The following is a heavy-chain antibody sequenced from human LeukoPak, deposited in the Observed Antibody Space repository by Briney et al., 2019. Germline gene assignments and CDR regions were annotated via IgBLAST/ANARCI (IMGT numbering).Heavy chain of an antibody. Sequence: GGSLRLSCAASGFTFSSYVMSWVRQAPGKGLEWLSAISGSVNITYYADSVKGRFTISRDNSKNTLYLQMNSLRAEDTAVYYCAKDGASDIPYYYYGMDVWGQGTTVTVSS. CDR3: AKDGASDIPYYYYGMDV. V-gene: IGHV3-23*01. CDR1: GFTFSSYV. CDR2: ISGSVNIT. J-gene: IGHJ6*02. D-gene: IGHD2-15*01.